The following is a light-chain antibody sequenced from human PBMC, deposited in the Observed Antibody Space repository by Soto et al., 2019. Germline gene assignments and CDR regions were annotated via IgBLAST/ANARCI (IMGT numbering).Light chain of an antibody. Sequence: DIRMTQSPASLSASVGDRVTITCRASQSINSYLNWYQQKPGKAPKLLIYAASSLQSGVPSRFSGSGSGTDFTLTISSLQPEDFATYYCQQSYSTPRTFGQGTKADIK. CDR2: AAS. CDR3: QQSYSTPRT. J-gene: IGKJ1*01. CDR1: QSINSY. V-gene: IGKV1-39*01.